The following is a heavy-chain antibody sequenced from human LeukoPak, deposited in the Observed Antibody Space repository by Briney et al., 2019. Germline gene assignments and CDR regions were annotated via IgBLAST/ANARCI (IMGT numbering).Heavy chain of an antibody. CDR2: INPNSGGT. CDR3: AREHTGIVGATWFDP. Sequence: ASVKVSCKASGYTFTGYYTHWVRQAPGQGLEWMGWINPNSGGTNYAQKFQGRVTMTRDTSISTAYMELSRLRSDDTAVYYCAREHTGIVGATWFDPWGQGTLVTVSS. V-gene: IGHV1-2*02. CDR1: GYTFTGYY. J-gene: IGHJ5*02. D-gene: IGHD1-26*01.